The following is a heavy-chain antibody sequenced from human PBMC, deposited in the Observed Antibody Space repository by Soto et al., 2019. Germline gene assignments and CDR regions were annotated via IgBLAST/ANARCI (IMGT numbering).Heavy chain of an antibody. CDR3: AKDKPGTTSFDC. J-gene: IGHJ4*02. D-gene: IGHD1-1*01. V-gene: IGHV3-23*01. CDR2: ISDRGDTT. Sequence: EVQLLESGGGLVQPGGSLRLSCAASGFTISSNAMYWVRQAPGKGLEWVSAISDRGDTTHYADSVKGRFIISRDTSKNTLYLQLNTLRADDTAVYYCAKDKPGTTSFDCWGQGTLVTVSS. CDR1: GFTISSNA.